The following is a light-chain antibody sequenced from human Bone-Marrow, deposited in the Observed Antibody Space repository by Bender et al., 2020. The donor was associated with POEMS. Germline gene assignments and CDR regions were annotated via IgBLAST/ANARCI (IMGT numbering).Light chain of an antibody. CDR3: FSYTGSRDLV. CDR1: ARDVGNYNL. J-gene: IGLJ3*02. CDR2: EVP. Sequence: QSALTQPASVSGSPGQSITISCTGTARDVGNYNLVSWYQQRPGLPPKLIIYEVPKRPSGVSDRFSGSKSGNAASLTLSGLQADDEADYHCFSYTGSRDLVFGGGTKVTVL. V-gene: IGLV2-23*02.